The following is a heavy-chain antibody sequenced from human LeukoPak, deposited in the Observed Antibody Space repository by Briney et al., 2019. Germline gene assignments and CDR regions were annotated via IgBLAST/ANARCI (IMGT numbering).Heavy chain of an antibody. CDR2: ISYDGSNK. Sequence: GRSLRLSCAASGFTFSNYAMHWVRQTPGKGLEWVAVISYDGSNKFYADSVKGRFTISRDNSKNTLHLQMNSLRAEDTAVYYCARSLATSYYYMDVWGKGTTVTVSS. J-gene: IGHJ6*03. D-gene: IGHD5-12*01. V-gene: IGHV3-30*04. CDR3: ARSLATSYYYMDV. CDR1: GFTFSNYA.